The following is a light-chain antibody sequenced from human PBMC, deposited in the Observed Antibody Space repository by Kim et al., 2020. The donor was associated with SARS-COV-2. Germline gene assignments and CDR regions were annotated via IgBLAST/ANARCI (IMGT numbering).Light chain of an antibody. J-gene: IGLJ3*02. V-gene: IGLV1-44*01. CDR2: NNN. Sequence: GHRVDLAGSGTSPNIGSYAVNWYQQLPGTAPKLLIYNNNQRPSGVPGRVSGSKSGTSASLAISWLQSGDEADYYCAAWDDSLNAWVFGGGTKLTVL. CDR1: SPNIGSYA. CDR3: AAWDDSLNAWV.